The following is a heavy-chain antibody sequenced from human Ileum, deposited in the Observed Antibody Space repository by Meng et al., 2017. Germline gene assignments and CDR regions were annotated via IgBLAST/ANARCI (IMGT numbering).Heavy chain of an antibody. J-gene: IGHJ4*02. D-gene: IGHD5-18*01. CDR1: NGSLTNVNNY. Sequence: QVQLQESGPGLVKPSQTLSPNCSVSNGSLTNVNNYWNWIRQAPGQALEHIGYIYYDGSSYATPSLKSRVTMSIDTSTNQFSLRLDSVTAADTAVYYCAREFYVDTAMVIDSWGPGALVTVSS. CDR3: AREFYVDTAMVIDS. V-gene: IGHV4-30-4*01. CDR2: IYYDGSS.